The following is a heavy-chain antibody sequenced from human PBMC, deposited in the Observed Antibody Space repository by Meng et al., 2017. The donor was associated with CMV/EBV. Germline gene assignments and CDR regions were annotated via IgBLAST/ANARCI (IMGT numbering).Heavy chain of an antibody. CDR3: ARMDIVVVPAAILVGAFDI. J-gene: IGHJ3*02. CDR2: ISYDGSNK. CDR1: GFTFSSYA. Sequence: GGSLRLSCAASGFTFSSYAMHWVRQAPGKGLEWVAVISYDGSNKYYADSVKGRFTISRDNSKNTLYLQMNSLRAEDTAVYYCARMDIVVVPAAILVGAFDIWGQGTMATVSS. V-gene: IGHV3-30-3*01. D-gene: IGHD2-2*02.